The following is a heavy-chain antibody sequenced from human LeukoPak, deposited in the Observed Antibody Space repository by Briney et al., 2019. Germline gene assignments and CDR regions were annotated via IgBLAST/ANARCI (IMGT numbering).Heavy chain of an antibody. CDR1: GFTFSTFG. CDR3: ARLMFIAVGNWYFDL. Sequence: GGSLRLSCAASGFTFSTFGMIWVRQAPGKGRDWVSSISSGSYIYYADAVKARFTISRDNARNSLYLQMNSLRADDTAVYYCARLMFIAVGNWYFDLWGRGTLVTVSS. CDR2: ISSGSYI. J-gene: IGHJ2*01. V-gene: IGHV3-21*01. D-gene: IGHD6-19*01.